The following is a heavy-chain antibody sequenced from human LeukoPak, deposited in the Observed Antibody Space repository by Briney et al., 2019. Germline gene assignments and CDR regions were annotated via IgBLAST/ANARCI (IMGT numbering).Heavy chain of an antibody. CDR1: GFTFSSYS. D-gene: IGHD3-22*01. V-gene: IGHV3-21*01. CDR2: ISSSSSYI. CDR3: ARVITYYYDSSTGDY. Sequence: PGGSLRLSCAASGFTFSSYSMNWVRQAPGKGLEWVSSISSSSSYIYYADSVKGRFTISRDNAKNSLYLQMNSLRAEDTAVYYCARVITYYYDSSTGDYWGQGTLVTVSS. J-gene: IGHJ4*02.